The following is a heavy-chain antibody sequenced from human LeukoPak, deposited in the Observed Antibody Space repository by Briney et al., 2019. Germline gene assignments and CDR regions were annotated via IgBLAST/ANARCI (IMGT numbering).Heavy chain of an antibody. CDR2: VYSGGNT. V-gene: IGHV3-66*01. CDR3: AREPPGGGFDY. CDR1: GFTVSSNY. J-gene: IGHJ4*02. Sequence: GGSLRLSCAASGFTVSSNYMSWVRQAPGKGLEWVSVVYSGGNTYYADSVKGRFTISRDNSKNTLYLQMNSQRAEDTAVYYCAREPPGGGFDYWGQGTLVTASS. D-gene: IGHD3-16*01.